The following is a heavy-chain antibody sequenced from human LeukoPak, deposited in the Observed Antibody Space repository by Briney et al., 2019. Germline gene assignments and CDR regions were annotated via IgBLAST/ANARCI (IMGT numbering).Heavy chain of an antibody. Sequence: LSGGSLRLSCAASGFTFSNYVMSWVRQAPGKGPEWVSGINGGGGSTFYAESVTGRFTISRDNSKNTLSLQMNTLRAEDTAVYYCVKDGRRSPPCWGQGTLVTVSS. CDR3: VKDGRRSPPC. CDR1: GFTFSNYV. CDR2: INGGGGST. V-gene: IGHV3-23*01. J-gene: IGHJ4*02. D-gene: IGHD2-15*01.